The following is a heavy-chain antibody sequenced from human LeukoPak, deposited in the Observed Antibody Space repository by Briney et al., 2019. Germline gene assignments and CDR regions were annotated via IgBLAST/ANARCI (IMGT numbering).Heavy chain of an antibody. CDR1: EFPLSNYA. Sequence: GGSLRLSCAASEFPLSNYAMPCVRQAPGKGLEWVSCISGSGGSTYYADSVKGRFTISRDDAKNTLYLQMNSLRAEDPAIYYCSKSTCSSGSFYSGLDYWGQGTLVTVSS. D-gene: IGHD2-15*01. CDR2: ISGSGGST. V-gene: IGHV3-23*01. J-gene: IGHJ4*02. CDR3: SKSTCSSGSFYSGLDY.